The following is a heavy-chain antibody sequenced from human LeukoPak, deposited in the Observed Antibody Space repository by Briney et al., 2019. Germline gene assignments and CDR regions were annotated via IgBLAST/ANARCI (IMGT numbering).Heavy chain of an antibody. CDR1: GYTFTSYG. CDR3: ARDWDYYGSGSYSNPSNWFDP. V-gene: IGHV1-18*01. D-gene: IGHD3-10*01. CDR2: ISAYNGNT. J-gene: IGHJ5*02. Sequence: ASVKVSCKASGYTFTSYGISWVRQAPGQGLEWMGWISAYNGNTNYAQKLQGRVTMTTDTSTSTAYMELRSLRSDDTAVYYCARDWDYYGSGSYSNPSNWFDPWGQGTLVTVSS.